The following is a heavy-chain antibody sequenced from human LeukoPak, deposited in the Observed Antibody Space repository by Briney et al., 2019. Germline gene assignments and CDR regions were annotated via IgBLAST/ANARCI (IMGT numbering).Heavy chain of an antibody. D-gene: IGHD3-10*01. CDR3: AKGFGSGSYYNLVFGVDY. CDR2: ISGSGGST. CDR1: GCTFSSYA. V-gene: IGHV3-23*01. Sequence: GGSLRLSCAASGCTFSSYAMSWVRQAPGRGVEGVSAISGSGGSTYYADSVKGRFTISRDNSKNTLYLQMNRLRAEDTAVYYCAKGFGSGSYYNLVFGVDYWGQGTLVTVSS. J-gene: IGHJ4*02.